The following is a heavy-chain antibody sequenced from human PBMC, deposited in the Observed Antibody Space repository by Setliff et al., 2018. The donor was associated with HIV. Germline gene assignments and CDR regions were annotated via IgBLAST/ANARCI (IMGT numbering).Heavy chain of an antibody. CDR2: LYFGDSDP. CDR3: ARGRGGYFGGGRYYNLPYFDS. CDR1: GSNFATYW. Sequence: GESLKFSCKTSGSNFATYWVGWVRQMPGKGLEWLGILYFGDSDPKYNPSFEGQVTISADKSIKTAFLQWRSLETSDTAIYYCARGRGGYFGGGRYYNLPYFDSWGQGTLVTVS. D-gene: IGHD2-15*01. J-gene: IGHJ4*02. V-gene: IGHV5-51*01.